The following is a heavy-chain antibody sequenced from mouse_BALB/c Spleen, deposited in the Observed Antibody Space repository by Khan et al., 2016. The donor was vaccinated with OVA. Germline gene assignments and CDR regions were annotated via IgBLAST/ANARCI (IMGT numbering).Heavy chain of an antibody. CDR1: GFSLTNYS. CDR2: IWSAGST. J-gene: IGHJ3*01. D-gene: IGHD2-4*01. Sequence: QVQLKQSGPGLVQPSQSLSITCTVSGFSLTNYSVHWVRQSPGKGLEWLGVIWSAGSTDYNAAFISRLSISKDISRSQVFFKMNSLQPNDTAIYYCARRGYDYGRGAWFAYWGQGTLVTVSA. CDR3: ARRGYDYGRGAWFAY. V-gene: IGHV2-2*02.